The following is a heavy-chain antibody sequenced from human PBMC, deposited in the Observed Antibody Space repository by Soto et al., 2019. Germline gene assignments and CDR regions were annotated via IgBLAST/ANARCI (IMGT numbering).Heavy chain of an antibody. Sequence: ASVKVSCKASGYTFTSYGISWVRQAPGQGLEWMGWISAYNGNTNYAQKLQGRVTMTTDTSTSTAYMELRSLRSDDTAVYYCARDGEQLVLGYYYYGMDVWGQGTTVTVSS. V-gene: IGHV1-18*01. CDR3: ARDGEQLVLGYYYYGMDV. CDR2: ISAYNGNT. J-gene: IGHJ6*02. CDR1: GYTFTSYG. D-gene: IGHD6-6*01.